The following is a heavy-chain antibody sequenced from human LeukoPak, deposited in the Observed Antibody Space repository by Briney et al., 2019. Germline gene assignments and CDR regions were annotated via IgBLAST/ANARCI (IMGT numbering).Heavy chain of an antibody. Sequence: GGSLRLSCAASGFTFSSYWMSWVRQAPGKGLEWVANIKQDGSEKYYVDSVKGRFTISRDNAKNSLYLQMNSLRAEDTAVYYCARVRGSGSYRRNDYWGQGTLVTVSS. CDR1: GFTFSSYW. CDR3: ARVRGSGSYRRNDY. D-gene: IGHD1-26*01. CDR2: IKQDGSEK. V-gene: IGHV3-7*01. J-gene: IGHJ4*02.